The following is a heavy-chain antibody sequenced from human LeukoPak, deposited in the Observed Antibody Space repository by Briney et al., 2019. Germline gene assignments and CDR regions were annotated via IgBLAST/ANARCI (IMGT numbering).Heavy chain of an antibody. CDR1: GYTFTSYD. CDR3: ARGLRTRWLQPGDY. Sequence: EASVKVSCKASGYTFTSYDISWVRQATGQGLEWMGWMNPNSGNTGYAQKFQGRVTITRNTSISTAYMELSSLRSEDTAVYYCARGLRTRWLQPGDYWGQGTLVTVSS. J-gene: IGHJ4*02. V-gene: IGHV1-8*03. CDR2: MNPNSGNT. D-gene: IGHD5-24*01.